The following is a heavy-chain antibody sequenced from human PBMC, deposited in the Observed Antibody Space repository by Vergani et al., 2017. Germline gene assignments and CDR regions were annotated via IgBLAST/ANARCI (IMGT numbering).Heavy chain of an antibody. J-gene: IGHJ6*03. Sequence: QVQLQESGPGLVKPSQTLSLTCTVSGGSISSGSYYWSWIRQPAGKGLEWIGRIYTSGSTNYNPSLKSRVTISVDTSKNQFSLKLSPVTAADTAVYYCARVVTTNQYYYYYYYMDVWGKGTTVTVSS. CDR1: GGSISSGSYY. CDR3: ARVVTTNQYYYYYYYMDV. V-gene: IGHV4-61*02. D-gene: IGHD4-11*01. CDR2: IYTSGST.